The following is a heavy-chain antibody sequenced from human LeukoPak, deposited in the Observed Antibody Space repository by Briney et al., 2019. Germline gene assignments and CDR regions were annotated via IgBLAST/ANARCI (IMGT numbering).Heavy chain of an antibody. CDR2: TNHSGST. V-gene: IGHV4-34*01. D-gene: IGHD4-17*01. CDR3: ARGSTVAPNWFDP. Sequence: KTSETLSLTCAVYGGSFSGYYWSWIRQPPGNGLEWIGETNHSGSTNYNPSLKSRVTISVDTAKHQFSLKLSSVTAADPAVYYCARGSTVAPNWFDPWGQGTLVTVSS. CDR1: GGSFSGYY. J-gene: IGHJ5*02.